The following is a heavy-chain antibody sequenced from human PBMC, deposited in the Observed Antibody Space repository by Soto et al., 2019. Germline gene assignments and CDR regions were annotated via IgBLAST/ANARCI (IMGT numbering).Heavy chain of an antibody. Sequence: QVQLQESGPGLVKPSGTLSLTCAVSSGSISSSNWWSWVRQPPGKGLEWIGEAYHSWYTNYNPSLESRVTISVDKSKNQFSLNLSSVTAADTAVYYCAREAARKFDYWGQGILVTVSS. CDR1: SGSISSSNW. CDR2: AYHSWYT. V-gene: IGHV4-4*02. CDR3: AREAARKFDY. J-gene: IGHJ4*02.